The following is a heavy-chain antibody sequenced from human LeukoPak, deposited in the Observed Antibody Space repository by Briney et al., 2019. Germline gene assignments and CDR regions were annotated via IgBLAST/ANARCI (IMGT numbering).Heavy chain of an antibody. V-gene: IGHV3-21*01. J-gene: IGHJ4*02. Sequence: KPGGSLRLSCAASGFTFSNYNMNWVRQAPGKGLEWISFISDNHNYIYYADSVKGRFTISRDNAKNSLYLQMNSLRAEDTAVYYCARSSSRYCSGGSCYSGVLGYFDYWGQGTLVTVSS. CDR2: ISDNHNYI. CDR1: GFTFSNYN. CDR3: ARSSSRYCSGGSCYSGVLGYFDY. D-gene: IGHD2-15*01.